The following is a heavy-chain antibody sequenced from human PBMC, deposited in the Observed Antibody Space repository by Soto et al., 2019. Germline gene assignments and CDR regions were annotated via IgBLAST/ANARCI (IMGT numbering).Heavy chain of an antibody. D-gene: IGHD2-15*01. Sequence: QVQLVQSGAEVKKPVSSVKVSCKASLGTFISYAISWVRHAPGQGLDLMGGIITIFGTANYAQKFQGRVTITADKTTSTAYMELRSLRYEDTAVYYCAVRLFMRGMVVAANEGRGDDWGQGTLVTVSS. CDR3: AVRLFMRGMVVAANEGRGDD. CDR1: LGTFISYA. CDR2: IITIFGTA. V-gene: IGHV1-69*06. J-gene: IGHJ4*02.